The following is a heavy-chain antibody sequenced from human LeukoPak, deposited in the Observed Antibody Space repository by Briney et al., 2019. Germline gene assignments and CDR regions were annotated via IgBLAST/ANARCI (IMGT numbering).Heavy chain of an antibody. Sequence: GGSLRLSCAASGFTVSSNYMNWVRQAPGKGLEWVSGLSSSGVRTFSADSVRGRFITSRDNSKNRLYLQINSLRAEDTAVYYCAKHRDSGGYEEFDYWGQGTLVTVSS. CDR1: GFTVSSNY. CDR2: SSSGVRT. D-gene: IGHD3-22*01. V-gene: IGHV3-53*01. J-gene: IGHJ4*02. CDR3: AKHRDSGGYEEFDY.